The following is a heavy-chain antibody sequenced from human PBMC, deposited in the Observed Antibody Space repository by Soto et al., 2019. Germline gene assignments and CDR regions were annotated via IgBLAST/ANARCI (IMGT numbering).Heavy chain of an antibody. V-gene: IGHV1-69*01. CDR2: IIPIFGTA. CDR1: GGTFSSYA. D-gene: IGHD3-22*01. J-gene: IGHJ4*02. CDR3: ARSTYYDSSGYYYSHFDY. Sequence: QVQLVQSGAEVKKPGSSVKVSCKASGGTFSSYAISWVRQAPGQGLEWMGGIIPIFGTANYAQKFQGRVTITADESTSTAYMELSSLRSEDTAVYSCARSTYYDSSGYYYSHFDYWGQGTLVTVSS.